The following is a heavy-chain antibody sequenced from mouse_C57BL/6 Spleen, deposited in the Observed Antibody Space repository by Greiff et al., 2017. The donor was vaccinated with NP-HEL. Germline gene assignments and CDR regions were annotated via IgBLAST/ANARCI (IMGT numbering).Heavy chain of an antibody. D-gene: IGHD3-3*01. Sequence: EVKVVESEGGLVQPGSSMKLSCTASGFTFSDYYMAWVRQVPEKGLEWVANINYDGSSTYYLDSLKSRFIISRDNAKNILYLQMSSLKSEDTATYYCARELLGAGYFDYWGQGTTLTVSS. CDR2: INYDGSST. CDR1: GFTFSDYY. J-gene: IGHJ2*01. V-gene: IGHV5-16*01. CDR3: ARELLGAGYFDY.